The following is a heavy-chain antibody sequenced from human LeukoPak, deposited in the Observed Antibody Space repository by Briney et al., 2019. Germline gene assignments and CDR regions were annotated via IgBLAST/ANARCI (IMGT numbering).Heavy chain of an antibody. J-gene: IGHJ6*03. CDR1: GGSISTYY. V-gene: IGHV4-59*01. D-gene: IGHD1-26*01. Sequence: SETLSLTCTVSGGSISTYYWSWIRQPPGKGLEWIGYIYYSGSTNYNPSLKSRVTISVDTSKSQFSLRLSSVTAADTAVYYCARGSVGASTDYYYYYMDVWGKGTTVTVSS. CDR2: IYYSGST. CDR3: ARGSVGASTDYYYYYMDV.